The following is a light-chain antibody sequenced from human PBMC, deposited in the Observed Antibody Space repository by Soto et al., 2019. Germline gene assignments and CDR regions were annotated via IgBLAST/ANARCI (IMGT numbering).Light chain of an antibody. CDR1: TGTVTSGHY. V-gene: IGLV7-46*01. J-gene: IGLJ3*02. Sequence: QAVVTQETSMSVSPGGTVTLTCGSSTGTVTSGHYPYWFQQKPGQAPRTLIYDTSNKQSWTPARFSGSLLGGKAALTLSGAQPEDEADDYCLLPYSEGWVFGGGTKLTVL. CDR2: DTS. CDR3: LLPYSEGWV.